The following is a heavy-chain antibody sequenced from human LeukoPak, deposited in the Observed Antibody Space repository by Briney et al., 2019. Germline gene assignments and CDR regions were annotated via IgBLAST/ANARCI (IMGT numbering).Heavy chain of an antibody. CDR1: GFTFSSYA. J-gene: IGHJ6*03. V-gene: IGHV3-30*04. D-gene: IGHD3-16*01. Sequence: GGSLRLSCAASGFTFSSYAIHWVRQAPGKGLEWVALISYDGSTKYSTDSVKGRFTISRDNSKNTLYLQMNSLRAEDTAVYYCARYDGGYYYYYMDVWGKGTTVTVSS. CDR2: ISYDGSTK. CDR3: ARYDGGYYYYYMDV.